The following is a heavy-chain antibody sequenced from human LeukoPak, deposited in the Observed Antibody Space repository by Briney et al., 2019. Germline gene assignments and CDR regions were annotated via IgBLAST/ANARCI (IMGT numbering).Heavy chain of an antibody. J-gene: IGHJ4*02. CDR2: INHSGST. V-gene: IGHV4-34*01. CDR3: QSRSGDY. CDR1: GGSFSGYY. Sequence: SETLSLTCAVYGGSFSGYYWSWIRQPPGKGLEWIGEINHSGSTNYNPSLKSRVTISVDTSKNQFSLKLSSVTAADTAAYYCQSRSGDYWGQGTLVTVSS. D-gene: IGHD1-1*01.